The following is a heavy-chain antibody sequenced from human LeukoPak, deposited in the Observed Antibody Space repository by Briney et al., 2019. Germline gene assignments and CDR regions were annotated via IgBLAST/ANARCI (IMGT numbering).Heavy chain of an antibody. Sequence: GGSLRLSCVASGFPFSSYWMTWVRQAPGKGLEWVANIKQDGSKKSYVDSVKGRFTISRDNANNFLYLQMNSLRAEDTALYYCARAYKDRSLAGKKEFFQHWGQGTLVTVSS. CDR3: ARAYKDRSLAGKKEFFQH. CDR2: IKQDGSKK. J-gene: IGHJ1*01. V-gene: IGHV3-7*03. D-gene: IGHD6-19*01. CDR1: GFPFSSYW.